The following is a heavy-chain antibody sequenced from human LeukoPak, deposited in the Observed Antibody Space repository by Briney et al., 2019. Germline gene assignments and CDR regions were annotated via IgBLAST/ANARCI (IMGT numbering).Heavy chain of an antibody. Sequence: PGGSLRLSCAVSGFTFSTYGVYWVRQAPGKGLEWVSSNSGGSSYYADSVKGRFIISRDNSRNTLYLQMNSLRAEDTAVYYCAKVDTLSSSPPFDIWGQGTMVTVSS. J-gene: IGHJ3*02. CDR1: GFTFSTYG. CDR3: AKVDTLSSSPPFDI. D-gene: IGHD6-13*01. CDR2: NSGGSS. V-gene: IGHV3-23*01.